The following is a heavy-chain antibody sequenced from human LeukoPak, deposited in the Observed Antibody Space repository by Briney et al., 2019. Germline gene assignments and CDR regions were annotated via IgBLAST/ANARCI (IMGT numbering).Heavy chain of an antibody. V-gene: IGHV3-48*01. Sequence: GGSLRLSCAASGFTFSSYSMNWVRQAPGKGLEWVSYISSSSSTIYYADSVKGRFTISRDNAKNSLYLQMNSLRAEDTAVYYCASSLHYSSSWYGLDWYFDLWGRGTLVTVSS. CDR3: ASSLHYSSSWYGLDWYFDL. CDR2: ISSSSSTI. CDR1: GFTFSSYS. J-gene: IGHJ2*01. D-gene: IGHD6-13*01.